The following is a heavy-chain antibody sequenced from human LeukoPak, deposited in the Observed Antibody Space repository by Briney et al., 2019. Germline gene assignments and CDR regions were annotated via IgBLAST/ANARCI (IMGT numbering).Heavy chain of an antibody. Sequence: GGSLRLSCAASGFTFDDYDMNWVRQAPGRGREWVSHINLKGYTKGYGDSVKGRFTISRDNAKDSLYMQMNSLRAEDTAVYYGARDGTPIYSTGWVYMDVWGKGTTVTISS. CDR3: ARDGTPIYSTGWVYMDV. D-gene: IGHD6-25*01. CDR2: INLKGYTK. V-gene: IGHV3-20*04. CDR1: GFTFDDYD. J-gene: IGHJ6*03.